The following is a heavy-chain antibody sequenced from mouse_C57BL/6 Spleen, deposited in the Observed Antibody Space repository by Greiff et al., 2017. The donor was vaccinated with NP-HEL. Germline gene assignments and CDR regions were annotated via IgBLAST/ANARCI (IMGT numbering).Heavy chain of an antibody. CDR2: ITPSSGYT. V-gene: IGHV1-7*01. Sequence: QVQLQQSGAELAKPGASVKLSCKASGYTFTSYWMHWVKQRPGQGLEWIGYITPSSGYTKYNQKFKDKATLTADKSSSTAYMQLSSLTYEDSAVYYCAREVVAPYYAMDYWGQGTSVTVSS. D-gene: IGHD1-1*01. CDR3: AREVVAPYYAMDY. J-gene: IGHJ4*01. CDR1: GYTFTSYW.